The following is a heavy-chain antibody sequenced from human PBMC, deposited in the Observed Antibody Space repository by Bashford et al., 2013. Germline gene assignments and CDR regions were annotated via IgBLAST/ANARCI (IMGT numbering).Heavy chain of an antibody. CDR3: AHYGDIRYGWYFDL. Sequence: SGPTLVKPTQTLTLTCTFSGFSLSTAGVGVGWIRQPPGKALEWLALIYWNNNKLYNTTLKTRLTITKDTSKSQVVLTMTNMDPVDTATYYCAHYGDIRYGWYFDLWGPGTLVTVSS. CDR2: IYWNNNK. V-gene: IGHV2-5*01. CDR1: GFSLSTAGVG. J-gene: IGHJ2*01. D-gene: IGHD4-17*01.